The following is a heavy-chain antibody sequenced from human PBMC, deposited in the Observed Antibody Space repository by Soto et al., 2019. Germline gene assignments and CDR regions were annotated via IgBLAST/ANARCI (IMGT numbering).Heavy chain of an antibody. CDR1: GYKFTFYG. Sequence: GQPLKVPSEASGYKFTFYGIGWVRKLPGKGLEWMGIIYPDDSDTRYSPSFQGQVTISAGESITTDFLQWSSLKASDSGIYCCARHQGEHSGFGIWGQGTMVTVSS. D-gene: IGHD3-16*01. J-gene: IGHJ3*02. CDR3: ARHQGEHSGFGI. V-gene: IGHV5-51*01. CDR2: IYPDDSDT.